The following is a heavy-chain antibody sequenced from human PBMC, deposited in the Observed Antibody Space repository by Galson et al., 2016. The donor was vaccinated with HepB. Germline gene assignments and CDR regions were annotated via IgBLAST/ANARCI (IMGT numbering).Heavy chain of an antibody. V-gene: IGHV4-39*01. J-gene: IGHJ4*02. CDR2: IYYSGRA. CDR3: ATIRDGSIGGWADGGFDY. Sequence: TLSLTCPVSGGSISSSNHYWGWLRQPPGKGLEWIGNIYYSGRADYNPSLKSRVTVSVDTSKNQFSLKLTSVTAADTAIYYCATIRDGSIGGWADGGFDYWGQGTLVTVSS. D-gene: IGHD6-19*01. CDR1: GGSISSSNHY.